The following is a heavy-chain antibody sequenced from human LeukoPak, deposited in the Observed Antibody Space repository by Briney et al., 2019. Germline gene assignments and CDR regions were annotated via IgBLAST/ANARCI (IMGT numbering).Heavy chain of an antibody. J-gene: IGHJ4*02. D-gene: IGHD4-23*01. CDR3: ARGPGAMTTVVTPMGY. Sequence: ASVKVSCKASGYTFTSYYMHWVRQAPGQGLEWMGIINPSGGSTSYAQKFQGRVTMTRDTSTSTVYMELSSLRSEDTAVYYCARGPGAMTTVVTPMGYWGQGTLVTASS. CDR1: GYTFTSYY. CDR2: INPSGGST. V-gene: IGHV1-46*01.